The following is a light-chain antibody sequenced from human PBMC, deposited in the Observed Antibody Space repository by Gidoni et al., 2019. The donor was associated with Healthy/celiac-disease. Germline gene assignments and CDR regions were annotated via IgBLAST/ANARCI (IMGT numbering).Light chain of an antibody. J-gene: IGKJ1*01. CDR3: QQYNSYSPWT. CDR2: KAS. CDR1: QSISSW. V-gene: IGKV1-5*03. Sequence: DIHMTQSPSTLSASVGDRVTIPCRASQSISSWLARYQQKPGKAPKLLIYKASSLERGVPSRCSGSGSGTEFTLTISSLQPDDFATYYCQQYNSYSPWTFGQGTKVEIK.